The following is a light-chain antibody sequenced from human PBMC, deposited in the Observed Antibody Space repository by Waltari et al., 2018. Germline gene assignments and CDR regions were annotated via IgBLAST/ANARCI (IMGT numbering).Light chain of an antibody. V-gene: IGLV1-44*01. CDR2: SNN. CDR3: AAWDDSLNGHVV. CDR1: SSNIGSNT. Sequence: QSVLTQPPSASGTPGQRVTISCSGSSSNIGSNTVNWYQQRPGTAPKLLIYSNNQRPAGVPDRCSGSNSGTSASLAISGLQSEEEADYYCAAWDDSLNGHVVFGRGTKLTVL. J-gene: IGLJ2*01.